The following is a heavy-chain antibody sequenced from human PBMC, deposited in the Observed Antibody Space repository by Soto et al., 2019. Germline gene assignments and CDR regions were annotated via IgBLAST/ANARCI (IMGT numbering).Heavy chain of an antibody. CDR3: ARASYFDFWSGYYRLDS. D-gene: IGHD3-3*01. J-gene: IGHJ4*02. V-gene: IGHV3-74*01. Sequence: GGSLRLSCAASGFTFSNYWMHWVRQAPGKGLVWVPRINSDESSTSYADSVKGRFTISRDNAKNTLYLQMNSLRAEDTAVYYCARASYFDFWSGYYRLDSWGQGTLVTVSS. CDR1: GFTFSNYW. CDR2: INSDESST.